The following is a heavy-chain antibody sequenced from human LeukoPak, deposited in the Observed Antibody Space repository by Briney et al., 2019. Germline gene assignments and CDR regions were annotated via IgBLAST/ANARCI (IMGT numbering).Heavy chain of an antibody. Sequence: ASVEVSCKASGYTFTSYDINWVRQATGQGLEWMGWINPNGGGTNYAQKFQGRVTMTRDTSIGTAYMELNRLRSDDTAVYYCARGSYDSSDFEYFHHWGQGTLVTVSS. CDR3: ARGSYDSSDFEYFHH. V-gene: IGHV1-2*02. CDR1: GYTFTSYD. D-gene: IGHD3-22*01. J-gene: IGHJ1*01. CDR2: INPNGGGT.